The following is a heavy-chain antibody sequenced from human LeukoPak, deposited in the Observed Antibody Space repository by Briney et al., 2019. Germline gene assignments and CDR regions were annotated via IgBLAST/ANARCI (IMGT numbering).Heavy chain of an antibody. CDR2: ISYDGSNK. V-gene: IGHV3-30*18. D-gene: IGHD1-26*01. J-gene: IGHJ4*02. CDR3: AKDGPRLGIVGATGYFEY. Sequence: GGSLRLSCAASGFTFSSYGMHWVRQAPGKGLEWVAVISYDGSNKYYADSVKGRFTISRDNSKNTLYLRVNSLRAEDKAVYYCAKDGPRLGIVGATGYFEYWGQGTLVTVSS. CDR1: GFTFSSYG.